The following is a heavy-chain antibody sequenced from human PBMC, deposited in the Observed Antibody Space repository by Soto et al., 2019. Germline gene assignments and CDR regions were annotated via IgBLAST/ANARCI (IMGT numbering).Heavy chain of an antibody. D-gene: IGHD3-9*01. CDR2: IKVDESEE. Sequence: AGSLRLSCPASGFTFTNHWMVWVRQARATALEWGASIKVDESEEDFVAAVKGRFAISRDNAKNSVYLHMNCLRGDETAVYFCARGQITITISTNYYFGMDVWAQGATVTASS. CDR3: ARGQITITISTNYYFGMDV. V-gene: IGHV3-7*01. CDR1: GFTFTNHW. J-gene: IGHJ6*02.